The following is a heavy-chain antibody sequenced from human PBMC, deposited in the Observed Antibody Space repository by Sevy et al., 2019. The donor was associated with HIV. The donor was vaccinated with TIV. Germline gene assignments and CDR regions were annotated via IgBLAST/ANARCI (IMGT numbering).Heavy chain of an antibody. V-gene: IGHV3-20*04. CDR3: ARESSCGGDCYYFDY. Sequence: GGSLRLSCAASGLNFDDYGMSWVRQAPGKGLEWVSAINWNGVGTSYADSVKGRFTISRDNAKNSLYVQMNSLRAEDTALYYCARESSCGGDCYYFDYWGQGTLVTVSS. CDR2: INWNGVGT. CDR1: GLNFDDYG. D-gene: IGHD2-21*02. J-gene: IGHJ4*02.